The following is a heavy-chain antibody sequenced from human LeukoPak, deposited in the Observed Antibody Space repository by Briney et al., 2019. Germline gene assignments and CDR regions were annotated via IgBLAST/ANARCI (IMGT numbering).Heavy chain of an antibody. Sequence: SETLSLTCTVSGGSISSYYWSWIRQPPGKGLEWIGYIYYSGSTNYNPSLKSRVTISVDTSKNQFSLKLSSVTAADTAVYYCARDGGYDGYYYYGMDVWGQGTTVTVSS. V-gene: IGHV4-59*12. D-gene: IGHD5-12*01. CDR3: ARDGGYDGYYYYGMDV. CDR2: IYYSGST. CDR1: GGSISSYY. J-gene: IGHJ6*02.